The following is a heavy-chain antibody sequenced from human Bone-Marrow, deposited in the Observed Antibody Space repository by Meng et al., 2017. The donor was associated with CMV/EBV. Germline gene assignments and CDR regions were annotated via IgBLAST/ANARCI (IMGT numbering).Heavy chain of an antibody. Sequence: ASVKVSCKASGGTFSSYAISWVRQAPGQGLEWMGWISAYNGNTHYAQKLQGRVTMTTDTSTSTDYMELRSLRSDDTAVYYCARDSGCSSTCCYDYYYYYYGMDVCGQGTTVAVSS. J-gene: IGHJ6*02. V-gene: IGHV1-18*01. CDR3: ARDSGCSSTCCYDYYYYYYGMDV. CDR1: GGTFSSYA. CDR2: ISAYNGNT. D-gene: IGHD2-2*01.